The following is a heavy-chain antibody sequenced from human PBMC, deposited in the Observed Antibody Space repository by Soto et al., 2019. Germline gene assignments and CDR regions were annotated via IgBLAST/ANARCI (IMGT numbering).Heavy chain of an antibody. CDR2: SRNKANSYTT. CDR1: GFTFSDHY. Sequence: GSLRLSCAASGFTFSDHYMDWVRQAPGKELEWVARSRNKANSYTTEYAAPVKGRVTISRDDSKNSLYLQMNSLKTEDTAVYYCARGIAVAPGAFDIWGQGTMVTVS. D-gene: IGHD6-19*01. J-gene: IGHJ3*02. CDR3: ARGIAVAPGAFDI. V-gene: IGHV3-72*01.